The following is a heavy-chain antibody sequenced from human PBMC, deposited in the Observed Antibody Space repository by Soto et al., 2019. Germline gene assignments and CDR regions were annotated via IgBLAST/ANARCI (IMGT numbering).Heavy chain of an antibody. Sequence: QVQLVESGGGVVRPGRSLRLSCAGSGFTFNNYAFHWVRQAPGKGLEWVAVISFDANNEFYADSVKGRFTISRDDSKNTLFLQMTSLRPGDTAIYYCARSNGYNLLDYWGRGTLVTVYS. CDR1: GFTFNNYA. J-gene: IGHJ4*02. V-gene: IGHV3-30-3*01. D-gene: IGHD5-12*01. CDR3: ARSNGYNLLDY. CDR2: ISFDANNE.